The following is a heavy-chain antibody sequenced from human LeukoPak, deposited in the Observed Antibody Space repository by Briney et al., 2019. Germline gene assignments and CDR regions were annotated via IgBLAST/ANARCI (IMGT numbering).Heavy chain of an antibody. J-gene: IGHJ1*01. Sequence: SETLSLTCTVSGGSISSGGYYWSWIRQPPGKGLEWIGEINHSGSTNYNPSLKSRVTISVDTSKNQFSLKLSSVTAADTAVYYCARAPSGSGWYSENGYFQHWGQGTLVTVSS. CDR1: GGSISSGGYY. V-gene: IGHV4-39*07. CDR3: ARAPSGSGWYSENGYFQH. CDR2: INHSGST. D-gene: IGHD6-19*01.